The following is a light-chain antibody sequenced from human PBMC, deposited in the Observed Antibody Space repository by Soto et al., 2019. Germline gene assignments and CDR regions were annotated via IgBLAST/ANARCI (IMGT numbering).Light chain of an antibody. Sequence: QSALTQPASVSGSPGQSITISCTGTSSDVGGYDYVSWYQQHPGKAPKLMIYDVSNRPSGVSDRFSGSKSGNTASLTISGLQAEDEGDYYCSSYSSSSSVVFGGGTKLTAL. V-gene: IGLV2-14*01. J-gene: IGLJ2*01. CDR2: DVS. CDR1: SSDVGGYDY. CDR3: SSYSSSSSVV.